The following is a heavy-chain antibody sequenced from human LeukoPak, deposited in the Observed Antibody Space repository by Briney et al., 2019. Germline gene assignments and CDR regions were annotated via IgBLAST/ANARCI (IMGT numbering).Heavy chain of an antibody. V-gene: IGHV1-8*01. CDR2: MNPNRGNT. CDR3: ARVSRIAGAGIILVY. CDR1: GYTFTTYD. Sequence: GASVRVSCTASGYTFTTYDINWGRRSAGQGREGLGWMNPNRGNTGYAPKFQGRGTMTRNTSITTAYRALSSLRSEDTAVYYCARVSRIAGAGIILVYWGEGTLVTVPS. D-gene: IGHD6-13*01. J-gene: IGHJ4*02.